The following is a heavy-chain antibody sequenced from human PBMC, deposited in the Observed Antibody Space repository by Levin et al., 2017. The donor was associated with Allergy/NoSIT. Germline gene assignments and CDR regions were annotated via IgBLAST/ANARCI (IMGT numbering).Heavy chain of an antibody. CDR2: ISGSGGET. CDR1: GFTFSSYA. V-gene: IGHV3-23*01. D-gene: IGHD3-10*01. CDR3: AKPALLWFGEILVNWFDP. Sequence: ETLSLTCASSGFTFSSYAMSWVRQAPGKGLEWVSAISGSGGETYYADSVKGRFTISRDNSKNTLHLQLNSLRAEDTAVYYCAKPALLWFGEILVNWFDPWGQGTLVTVSS. J-gene: IGHJ5*02.